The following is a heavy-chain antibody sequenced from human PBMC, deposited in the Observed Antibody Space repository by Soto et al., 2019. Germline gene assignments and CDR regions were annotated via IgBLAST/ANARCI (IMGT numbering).Heavy chain of an antibody. Sequence: QVQLQESGPGLVKPSETLSLTCTVSGGSISSYYWSWIRQPPGKGLEWIGYIYYSGSTNYNPSLKSRVTMPADTSKHQSSLKLSAVTAADTAVYYCARGADTALRDYWGQGTLVTVSS. D-gene: IGHD5-18*01. CDR1: GGSISSYY. V-gene: IGHV4-59*01. CDR2: IYYSGST. CDR3: ARGADTALRDY. J-gene: IGHJ4*02.